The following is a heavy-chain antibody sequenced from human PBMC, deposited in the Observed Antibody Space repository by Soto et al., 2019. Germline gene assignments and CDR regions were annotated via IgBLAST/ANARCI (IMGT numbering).Heavy chain of an antibody. D-gene: IGHD2-2*01. CDR3: ARFEGYCSSTSCYPPANWFDP. CDR1: GGSISSGGYY. V-gene: IGHV4-31*03. J-gene: IGHJ5*02. CDR2: IYYSGST. Sequence: SETLSLTCTVSGGSISSGGYYWSWIRQHPGKGLEWIGYIYYSGSTYYNPSLKSRVTISVDTSKNQFSLKLSSVTAADTAVYYCARFEGYCSSTSCYPPANWFDPWGQGTLVTVSS.